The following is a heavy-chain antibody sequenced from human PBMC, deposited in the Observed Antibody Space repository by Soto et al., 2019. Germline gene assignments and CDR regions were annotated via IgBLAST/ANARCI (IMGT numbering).Heavy chain of an antibody. D-gene: IGHD4-17*01. CDR2: IYYSGST. CDR1: GGSISSYY. V-gene: IGHV4-59*01. Sequence: SETLSLTCTVSGGSISSYYWSWIRQPPGKGLEWIGYIYYSGSTNYNPSLKSRVTISVDTSKNQFSLKLSSVTAADTAVYYCARVHGDYVRWFDPWGQGTLVTVSS. CDR3: ARVHGDYVRWFDP. J-gene: IGHJ5*02.